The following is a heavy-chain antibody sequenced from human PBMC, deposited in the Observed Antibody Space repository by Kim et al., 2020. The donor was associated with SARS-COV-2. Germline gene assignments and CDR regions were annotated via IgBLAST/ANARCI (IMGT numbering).Heavy chain of an antibody. V-gene: IGHV4-38-2*02. J-gene: IGHJ3*02. CDR3: ATSPEGVNDAFDI. D-gene: IGHD3-16*01. CDR2: IYHSGST. CDR1: GYSISSGYY. Sequence: SETLSLTCTVSGYSISSGYYWGWIRQPPGKGLEWIGSIYHSGSTYYNPSLKSRVTISVDTSKNQFSLKLSSVTAADTAVYYCATSPEGVNDAFDIWGQGT.